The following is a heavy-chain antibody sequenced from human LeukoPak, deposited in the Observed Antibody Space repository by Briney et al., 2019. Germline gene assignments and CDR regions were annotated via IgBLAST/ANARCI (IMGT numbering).Heavy chain of an antibody. CDR3: ARGGYYDSSGYYSDAFDI. V-gene: IGHV1-8*03. CDR1: GYTFTSYD. Sequence: ASVKVSCKASGYTFTSYDINWVRQATGQGLEWMGWMNPNSGNTGYAQKFQGRVTITRNTSISTAYMELSSLGSEDTAVYYCARGGYYDSSGYYSDAFDIWGQGTMVTVSS. CDR2: MNPNSGNT. D-gene: IGHD3-22*01. J-gene: IGHJ3*02.